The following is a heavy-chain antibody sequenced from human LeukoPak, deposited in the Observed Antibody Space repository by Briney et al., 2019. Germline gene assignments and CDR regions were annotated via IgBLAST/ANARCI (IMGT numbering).Heavy chain of an antibody. J-gene: IGHJ4*02. CDR1: GFTFSSYA. CDR3: ARVYGRIAAAGIDY. D-gene: IGHD6-13*01. V-gene: IGHV3-30-3*01. CDR2: ISYDGSNK. Sequence: GRSLRLSCAASGFTFSSYAMHWVRQAPGKGLEWVAVISYDGSNKYYADSVKGRLTISRDNSKNTLYLQMNSLRAEDTAVYYCARVYGRIAAAGIDYWGQGTLVTVSS.